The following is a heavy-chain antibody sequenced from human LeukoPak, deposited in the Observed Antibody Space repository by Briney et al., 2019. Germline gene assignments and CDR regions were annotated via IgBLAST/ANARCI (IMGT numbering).Heavy chain of an antibody. CDR1: GYIFTEYD. D-gene: IGHD3-16*01. CDR2: INPNSYIK. Sequence: ASVKVACKASGYIFTEYDINWVRQAAGQGPELMGWINPNSYIKAYTGKFQGRLTMTTNTSTTTVYMELSSLRSEDTAIYYCARGATFQRQALAYWGQGTLVIVSS. CDR3: ARGATFQRQALAY. V-gene: IGHV1-8*01. J-gene: IGHJ4*02.